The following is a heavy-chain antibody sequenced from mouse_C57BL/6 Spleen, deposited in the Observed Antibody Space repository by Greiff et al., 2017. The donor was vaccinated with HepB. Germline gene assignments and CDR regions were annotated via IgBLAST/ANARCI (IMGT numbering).Heavy chain of an antibody. J-gene: IGHJ3*01. CDR3: ARESYDYPGFAY. CDR1: GFTFSSYA. D-gene: IGHD2-4*01. Sequence: EVMLVESGGGLVKPGGSLKLSCAASGFTFSSYAMSWVRQTPVKRLEWVATISDGGSYTYYPDNVKGRFTISRDNAKNNLYLQMSHLKSEDTAMYYCARESYDYPGFAYWGQGTLVTVAA. CDR2: ISDGGSYT. V-gene: IGHV5-4*01.